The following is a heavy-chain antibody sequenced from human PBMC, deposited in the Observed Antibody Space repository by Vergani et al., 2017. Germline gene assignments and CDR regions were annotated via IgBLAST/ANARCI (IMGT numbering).Heavy chain of an antibody. Sequence: EVQLVESGGDLVQPGRSLRLSCTASGFTFGYYAMDWFRQAPGQRLEWVGGIRSKAYGQATRYAAAVKGRFTISRDDSKSIAYLQMNNLQTEDTAMYYCVRDQVTMLRGSDALDIWGQGTMVTVSS. CDR2: IRSKAYGQAT. J-gene: IGHJ3*02. CDR1: GFTFGYYA. CDR3: VRDQVTMLRGSDALDI. D-gene: IGHD3-10*01. V-gene: IGHV3-49*03.